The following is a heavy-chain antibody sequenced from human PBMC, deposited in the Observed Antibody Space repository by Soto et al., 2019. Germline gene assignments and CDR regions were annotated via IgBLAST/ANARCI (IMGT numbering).Heavy chain of an antibody. D-gene: IGHD3-22*01. Sequence: QVQLIQSEAEVKKPGSSVRVSCTASGGIFGSHGFSWVRQAPGQRLEWVGGFIPIFRTLTYTEKFQARVRIAAVEWTNTVYLDLSSLTSEDTAVYYCVRDRRIYYSDPHYEFVASDYEVWGQGTMVSVSS. CDR3: VRDRRIYYSDPHYEFVASDYEV. CDR1: GGIFGSHG. J-gene: IGHJ3*01. V-gene: IGHV1-69*01. CDR2: FIPIFRTL.